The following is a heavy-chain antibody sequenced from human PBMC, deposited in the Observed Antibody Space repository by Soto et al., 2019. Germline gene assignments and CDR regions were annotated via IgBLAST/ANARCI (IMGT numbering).Heavy chain of an antibody. Sequence: AGGSLRLSCAASGFTFSSYAMSWVRQAPGKGLEWVSAISGSGGSTYYADSVKGRFTISRDNSKNTLYLQMNSLRAEDTAVYYCAKLSGATVAFDIWGQGTMVTVSS. CDR2: ISGSGGST. CDR1: GFTFSSYA. J-gene: IGHJ3*02. D-gene: IGHD1-26*01. V-gene: IGHV3-23*01. CDR3: AKLSGATVAFDI.